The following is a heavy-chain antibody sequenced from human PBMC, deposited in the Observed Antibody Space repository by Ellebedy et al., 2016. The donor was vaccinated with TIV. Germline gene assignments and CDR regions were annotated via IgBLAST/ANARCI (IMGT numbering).Heavy chain of an antibody. D-gene: IGHD3-3*01. CDR1: GFTFSNYI. J-gene: IGHJ5*02. CDR3: VGFGVFNL. CDR2: IKTDGSET. Sequence: GESLKISCAASGFTFSNYIMHWVRQAPGKGLEWVAHIKTDGSETYYVDSVKGRFTISRENAKNALFLQMDGLRVDDSAVYYCVGFGVFNLWGQGAPVTVSS. V-gene: IGHV3-7*01.